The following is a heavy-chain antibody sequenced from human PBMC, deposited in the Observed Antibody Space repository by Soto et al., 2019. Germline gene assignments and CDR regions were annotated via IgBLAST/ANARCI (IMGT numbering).Heavy chain of an antibody. J-gene: IGHJ4*02. Sequence: GSLRLSCAASGFTFSSYAMHWVRQAPGKGLEYVSAITSDGGSTYYAKSVKGRFTISRDNSKNTLYLQMGSLRAEDMAVYYWASALVGVFYDYGGQGPRVTVSS. CDR3: ASALVGVFYDY. CDR1: GFTFSSYA. V-gene: IGHV3-64*01. D-gene: IGHD1-26*01. CDR2: ITSDGGST.